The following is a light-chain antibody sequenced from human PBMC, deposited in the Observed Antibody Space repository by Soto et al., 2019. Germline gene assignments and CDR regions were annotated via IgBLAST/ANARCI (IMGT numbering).Light chain of an antibody. CDR1: SSDIGRYNY. V-gene: IGLV2-14*01. CDR3: TSYTSNTTWV. Sequence: QSALTQPAAVSGPPGQSITISCTGTSSDIGRYNYVSWYQQHPGKAPKLVIYEVRNRPSGISNRFSASKSGNTASLTISGIQAEDEADYYCTSYTSNTTWVFGGGTKVTVL. CDR2: EVR. J-gene: IGLJ3*02.